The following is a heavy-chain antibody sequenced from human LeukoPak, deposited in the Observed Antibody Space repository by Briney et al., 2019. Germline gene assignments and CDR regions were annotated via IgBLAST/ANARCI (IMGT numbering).Heavy chain of an antibody. D-gene: IGHD1-26*01. V-gene: IGHV3-21*01. CDR2: ISSSSSYI. CDR3: ARAGIVGGFHAFDI. J-gene: IGHJ3*02. CDR1: GFTFSSYS. Sequence: GGSLRLSCAASGFTFSSYSMSWDRQAPGKGLEWVSSISSSSSYIYYADSVKGRFTISRDNAKNSLYLQMNSLRAEDTAVYYCARAGIVGGFHAFDIWGQGTMVTVSS.